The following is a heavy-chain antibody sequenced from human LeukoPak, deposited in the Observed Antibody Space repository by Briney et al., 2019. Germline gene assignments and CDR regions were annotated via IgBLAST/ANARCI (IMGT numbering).Heavy chain of an antibody. CDR2: IYYSGST. D-gene: IGHD4-17*01. Sequence: SETQSLTCTVSGGSVSSGSYYWSWTRQPPGKGLEWIGYIYYSGSTNYNPSLKSRVTISVDTSKDQFSLKLSSVTAADTAVYYCARDSYGDLNYWGQGTLVTVSS. V-gene: IGHV4-61*01. J-gene: IGHJ4*02. CDR3: ARDSYGDLNY. CDR1: GGSVSSGSYY.